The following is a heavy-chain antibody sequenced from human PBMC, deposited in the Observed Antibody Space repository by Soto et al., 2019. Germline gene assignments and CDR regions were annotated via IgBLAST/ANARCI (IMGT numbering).Heavy chain of an antibody. CDR2: TSGSGVTT. CDR1: GFIFDDYA. Sequence: EVQLLESGGGLVQPGGSLRLSCGAPGFIFDDYAMMWVRQTPGKGLEWVSATSGSGVTTYYADSVKGRFTISRDNSKNTLYLQMNRLRADDTALYYCARVHTSGWFADSWGQGTRVTVSS. J-gene: IGHJ4*02. CDR3: ARVHTSGWFADS. V-gene: IGHV3-23*01. D-gene: IGHD6-19*01.